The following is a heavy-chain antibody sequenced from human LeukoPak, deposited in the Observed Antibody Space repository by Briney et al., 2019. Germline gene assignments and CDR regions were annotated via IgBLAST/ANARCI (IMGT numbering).Heavy chain of an antibody. D-gene: IGHD1-26*01. CDR3: AREGGEGATFWGY. CDR2: INPSGGST. Sequence: GASVKVSCKASGYTFTSYYMHWVRQAPGQGLEWMGIINPSGGSTSYAQKFQGRVTMTRDTSTRTVYMELSSMEYEDTAVYYCAREGGEGATFWGYWGQGTLVTVSS. J-gene: IGHJ4*02. V-gene: IGHV1-46*01. CDR1: GYTFTSYY.